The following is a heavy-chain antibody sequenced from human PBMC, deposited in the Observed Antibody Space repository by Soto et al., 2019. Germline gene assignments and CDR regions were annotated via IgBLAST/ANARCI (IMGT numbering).Heavy chain of an antibody. CDR1: GYSFASAG. Sequence: SVEVACEASGYSFASAGLHWVRQAPGQRLELMGWINAGNDNTKYSQQFQGRVTITRDTSASTADMELSSLRSDDTAVYYCATVGEMATFFDYRAQRTAVTVS. V-gene: IGHV1-3*01. J-gene: IGHJ4*02. CDR3: ATVGEMATFFDY. CDR2: INAGNDNT.